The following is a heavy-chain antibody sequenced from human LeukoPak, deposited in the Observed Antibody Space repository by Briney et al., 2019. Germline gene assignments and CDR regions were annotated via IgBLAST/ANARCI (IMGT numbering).Heavy chain of an antibody. D-gene: IGHD4-17*01. J-gene: IGHJ4*02. CDR2: IWYDGSNK. V-gene: IGHV3-33*01. Sequence: GGSLRLSCAASGFTSSTYGMHWVRQAPGKGLDWVAVIWYDGSNKYYADSVKGRFTISRDNSKNTLYLQMNSLRAEDTAVYYCARGAYGDNYFDYWGQGTLVTVSS. CDR1: GFTSSTYG. CDR3: ARGAYGDNYFDY.